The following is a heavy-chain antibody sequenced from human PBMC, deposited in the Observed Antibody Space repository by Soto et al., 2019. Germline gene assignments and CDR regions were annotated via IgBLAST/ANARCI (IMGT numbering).Heavy chain of an antibody. V-gene: IGHV3-30*18. CDR1: GFTFSSYG. CDR2: ISYDGSNK. J-gene: IGHJ6*02. CDR3: AKEVWSGPMDV. Sequence: QVQLVESGGGVVQPGRSLRLSCAASGFTFSSYGMHWVRQAPGKGLEWVAVISYDGSNKNYADSVKGRCTISRDNSKNTQYLQMNSLRAEDTAVYYCAKEVWSGPMDVWGQGTTVTVSS. D-gene: IGHD3-3*01.